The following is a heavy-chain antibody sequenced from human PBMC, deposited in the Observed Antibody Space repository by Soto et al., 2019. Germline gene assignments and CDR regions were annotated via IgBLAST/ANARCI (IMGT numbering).Heavy chain of an antibody. J-gene: IGHJ4*02. CDR2: ISGST. Sequence: DVQLLESGGGLVQPGGSLRLSCAASGFTFSSYAMSWVRQALGKGLEWVSTISGSTYYADSVKGRFTISRDNSNNTLYLQMNSLRAEDTAVYYCAMTFSGTWQSDYWGQGTLVTVSS. CDR1: GFTFSSYA. D-gene: IGHD5-12*01. CDR3: AMTFSGTWQSDY. V-gene: IGHV3-23*01.